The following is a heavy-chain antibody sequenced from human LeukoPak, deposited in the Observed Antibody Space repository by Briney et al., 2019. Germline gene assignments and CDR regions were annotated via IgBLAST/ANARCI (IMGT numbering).Heavy chain of an antibody. CDR1: GFTFSSYA. J-gene: IGHJ5*02. CDR3: AKEPLA. V-gene: IGHV3-23*01. CDR2: ISRSGGDT. Sequence: PGGSLRLSCTASGFTFSSYAMNWVRQAPGKGLEWVSTISRSGGDTYYAHSVKGRFSISRDKSKNTVYLQMNSLRPDDTAVYYCAKEPLAWGQGTLVTVSS.